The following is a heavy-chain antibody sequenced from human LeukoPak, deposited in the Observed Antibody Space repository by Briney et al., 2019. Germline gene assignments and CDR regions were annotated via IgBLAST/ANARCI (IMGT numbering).Heavy chain of an antibody. V-gene: IGHV3-66*02. J-gene: IGHJ4*02. CDR3: ARERKLMGFDY. D-gene: IGHD2-8*01. Sequence: PGGSLRLSCAASGFTVSSNYMSWVRQAPGKGLEWVSVIYSGGSTYYADSVKGRFTISRDNSKNTLYLQMNSLRAEDTAVYYCARERKLMGFDYWGQGTLVTVSS. CDR2: IYSGGST. CDR1: GFTVSSNY.